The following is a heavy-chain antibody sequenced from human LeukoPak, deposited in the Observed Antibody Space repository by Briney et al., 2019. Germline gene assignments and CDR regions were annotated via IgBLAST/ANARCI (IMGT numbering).Heavy chain of an antibody. CDR3: ARGEDYGGNSVYFQH. Sequence: SETLSLTCSVSGYSIRSSYYWGWIRQPPGKGLEWIGSIYYSGSTYYNPSLKSRVTISVDTSKNQFSLKLSSVTAADTAVYYCARGEDYGGNSVYFQHWGQGTLVTVSS. CDR1: GYSIRSSYY. V-gene: IGHV4-38-2*02. J-gene: IGHJ1*01. D-gene: IGHD4-23*01. CDR2: IYYSGST.